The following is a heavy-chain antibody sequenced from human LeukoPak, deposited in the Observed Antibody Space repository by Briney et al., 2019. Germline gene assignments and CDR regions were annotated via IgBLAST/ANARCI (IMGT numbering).Heavy chain of an antibody. V-gene: IGHV3-30*02. CDR2: IRYDGSNK. Sequence: RGSLRLSCAASGFTFSSYGMHWVRQAPGKGLEWVAFIRYDGSNKYYADSVKGRFTISRDNSKNTLYLQMNSLRAEDTAVYYCAKGSSGWYRPPPYFDYWGQGTLVTVSS. J-gene: IGHJ4*02. CDR1: GFTFSSYG. CDR3: AKGSSGWYRPPPYFDY. D-gene: IGHD6-19*01.